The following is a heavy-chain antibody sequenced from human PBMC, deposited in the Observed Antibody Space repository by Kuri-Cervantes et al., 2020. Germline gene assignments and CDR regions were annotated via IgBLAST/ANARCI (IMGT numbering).Heavy chain of an antibody. CDR1: WFTVSSNY. D-gene: IGHD3-22*01. CDR2: SYSGGNT. CDR3: ARDDPTPYYYDSSGYFVH. V-gene: IGHV3-53*05. J-gene: IGHJ4*02. Sequence: SLIISCASSWFTVSSNYVSWVRQAPGKGLGWVSVSYSGGNTYYADSVKGRFTISRDNSKNTLYLQMGSLRAEDTAVYYCARDDPTPYYYDSSGYFVHWGQGTLVTVSS.